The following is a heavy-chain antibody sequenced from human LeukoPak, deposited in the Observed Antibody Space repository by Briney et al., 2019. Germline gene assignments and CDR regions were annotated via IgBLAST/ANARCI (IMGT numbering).Heavy chain of an antibody. Sequence: GGSLRLSCAASGFTFSSYSMNWVRQAPGKGLEWVSSISSSSYIYYADSVKGRFTISRDNAKNSLYLQMNSLRAEDTAVYYCARDRYMVVVPAATQSYYYYGMDVWGQGTTVTVSS. CDR2: ISSSSYI. CDR3: ARDRYMVVVPAATQSYYYYGMDV. V-gene: IGHV3-21*01. J-gene: IGHJ6*02. CDR1: GFTFSSYS. D-gene: IGHD2-2*01.